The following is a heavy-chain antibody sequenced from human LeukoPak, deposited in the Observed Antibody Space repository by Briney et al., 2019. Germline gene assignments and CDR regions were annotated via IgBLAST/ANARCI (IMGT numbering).Heavy chain of an antibody. Sequence: PSETLSLTCAVSGYSISSGYYWGWIRQPPGKGLEWIGSIYHSGSTYYNPSLKSRVTISVDTSKNQFSLKLSSVTAADTAVYYCAMNWGTGRTLDYWGQGNLVTVSS. V-gene: IGHV4-38-2*01. CDR1: GYSISSGYY. CDR2: IYHSGST. J-gene: IGHJ4*02. CDR3: AMNWGTGRTLDY. D-gene: IGHD7-27*01.